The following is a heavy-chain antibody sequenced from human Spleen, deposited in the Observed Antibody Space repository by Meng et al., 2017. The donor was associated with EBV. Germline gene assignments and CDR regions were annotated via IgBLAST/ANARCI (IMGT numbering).Heavy chain of an antibody. J-gene: IGHJ4*02. V-gene: IGHV1-46*01. Sequence: QVQLVQSGAEVKKPGASVKVSCKASGYIFTTYYIHWVRQAPGQGLELVGMINPSGGSTTYAQRFQGRVTMTRDTSTSTVYMELSSLTSEDTAVYYCARDYGGNSGGDFWGQGTLVTVSS. CDR3: ARDYGGNSGGDF. CDR1: GYIFTTYY. CDR2: INPSGGST. D-gene: IGHD4-23*01.